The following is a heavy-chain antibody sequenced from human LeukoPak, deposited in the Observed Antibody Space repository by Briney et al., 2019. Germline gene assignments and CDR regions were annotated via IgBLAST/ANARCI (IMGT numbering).Heavy chain of an antibody. CDR1: GYTFTGYY. J-gene: IGHJ4*02. V-gene: IGHV1-2*02. CDR3: ARRGDIVTGYDY. CDR2: INPNSGGT. D-gene: IGHD3-9*01. Sequence: ASVKVSCKASGYTFTGYYVHWVRQAPGQGLEWMGWINPNSGGTNYAQKFQGRVTMTRDTSIGTAYMELSRLRSDDTAVYYCARRGDIVTGYDYWGQGTLVSVSS.